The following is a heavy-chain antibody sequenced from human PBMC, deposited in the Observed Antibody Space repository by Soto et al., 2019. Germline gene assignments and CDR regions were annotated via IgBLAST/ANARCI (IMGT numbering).Heavy chain of an antibody. CDR2: ITSTSNYI. D-gene: IGHD3-3*02. CDR1: GFTVSSYT. J-gene: IGHJ4*02. V-gene: IGHV3-21*01. Sequence: GSLRLSCAASGFTVSSYTMNWVRQAPGTGLEWVSSITSTSNYIYYADPVKGRFTISRDNAKNSLYLQMNSLRAEDTAVYYCARDISEGFYWGQGTLVTVSS. CDR3: ARDISEGFY.